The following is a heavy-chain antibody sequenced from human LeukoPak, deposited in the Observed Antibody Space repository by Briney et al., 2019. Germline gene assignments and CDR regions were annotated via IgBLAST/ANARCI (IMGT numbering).Heavy chain of an antibody. Sequence: SETLSLTCTVSGGSISSGSYYWSWIRQPPGKGLEWIGEINHSGSTNYNPSLKSRVTISVDTSKNQFSLKLSSVTAADTAVYYCARDYVVVVPAASPLGWFDPWGQGTLVTVSS. J-gene: IGHJ5*02. D-gene: IGHD2-2*01. V-gene: IGHV4-39*07. CDR3: ARDYVVVVPAASPLGWFDP. CDR1: GGSISSGSYY. CDR2: INHSGST.